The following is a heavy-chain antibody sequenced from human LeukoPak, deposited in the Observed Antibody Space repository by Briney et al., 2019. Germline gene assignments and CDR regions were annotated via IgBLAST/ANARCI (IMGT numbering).Heavy chain of an antibody. CDR3: ARGDWQYSNNWSNWFDP. CDR2: IYSSGST. CDR1: GGSITSGSNY. J-gene: IGHJ5*02. D-gene: IGHD6-13*01. Sequence: SETLSFTCTASGGSITSGSNYWSWIRQPAGKGLEWIGRIYSSGSTNYNPSLKSRVTISVDMSKSQFSLKLSSVTAADTAVYYCARGDWQYSNNWSNWFDPWGQGTLVTVSS. V-gene: IGHV4-61*02.